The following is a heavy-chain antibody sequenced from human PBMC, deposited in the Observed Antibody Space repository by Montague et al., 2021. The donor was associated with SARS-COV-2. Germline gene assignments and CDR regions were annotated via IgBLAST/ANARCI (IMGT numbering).Heavy chain of an antibody. D-gene: IGHD7-27*01. CDR2: IYSSGTT. Sequence: SETLSLTCTVSGGSIGTSSHFWGWVRQPPGKGLEWIGIIYSSGTTSYIPSLKSRLTISSGTSKNQFSLRLASVSAAVTAVYYCARFREAGDVLDYWGQGNPVTVSS. V-gene: IGHV4-39*07. CDR1: GGSIGTSSHF. J-gene: IGHJ4*02. CDR3: ARFREAGDVLDY.